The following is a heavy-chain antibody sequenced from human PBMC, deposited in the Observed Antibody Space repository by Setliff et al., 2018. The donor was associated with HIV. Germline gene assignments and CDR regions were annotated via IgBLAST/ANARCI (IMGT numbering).Heavy chain of an antibody. D-gene: IGHD4-17*01. CDR3: ARDLEPHYGDFGPFDY. CDR2: ISPDNANT. CDR1: GYTFTDYF. V-gene: IGHV1-2*02. J-gene: IGHJ4*01. Sequence: ASVKVSCKSSGYTFTDYFMHWVRQAPGQGLEWMGWISPDNANTRISQKFRGSVTMTRDTSIGTAYMELSRLRSDDTAVYYCARDLEPHYGDFGPFDYWGRGTLVTVSS.